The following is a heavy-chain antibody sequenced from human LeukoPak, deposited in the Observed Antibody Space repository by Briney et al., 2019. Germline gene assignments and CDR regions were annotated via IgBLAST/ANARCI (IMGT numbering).Heavy chain of an antibody. CDR3: ARHSGGVAAPYNWFDP. V-gene: IGHV1-69*13. J-gene: IGHJ5*02. CDR2: IIPIFGTA. Sequence: SVTVSCTASGGTFSSYAISWVRQAPGQGLEWMGGIIPIFGTANYAQKFQGRVTITADESTSTAYMELSSLRSEDTAVYYCARHSGGVAAPYNWFDPWGQGTLVTVSS. CDR1: GGTFSSYA. D-gene: IGHD6-19*01.